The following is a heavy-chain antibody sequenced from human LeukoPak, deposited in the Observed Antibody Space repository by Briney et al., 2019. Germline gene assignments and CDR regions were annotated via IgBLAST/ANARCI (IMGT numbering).Heavy chain of an antibody. CDR3: ARDRATEIIVVVPAATDY. D-gene: IGHD2-2*01. J-gene: IGHJ4*02. CDR2: ISAYNGNT. Sequence: ASVKVSCKASGGTFSSYAISWVRQAPGQGLEWMGWISAYNGNTNYAQKPQGRVTMTTDTSTSSAYMELRSLRSDDTAVYYCARDRATEIIVVVPAATDYWGQGTLVTVSS. V-gene: IGHV1-18*01. CDR1: GGTFSSYA.